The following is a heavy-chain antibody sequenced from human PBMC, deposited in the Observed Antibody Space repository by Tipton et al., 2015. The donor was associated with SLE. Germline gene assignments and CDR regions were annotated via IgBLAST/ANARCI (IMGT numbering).Heavy chain of an antibody. CDR3: ARERDWSNFWIGFDY. CDR2: IKQDGSEK. D-gene: IGHD3-3*01. V-gene: IGHV3-7*01. CDR1: GFTFSSWW. J-gene: IGHJ4*02. Sequence: SLRLSCVASGFTFSSWWMNWVRQAPGKGLEWVANIKQDGSEKYYVDSVKGRFTISRDNAKNSLYLQMNSLRVEDTAVYYCARERDWSNFWIGFDYWGQGNLVTVSS.